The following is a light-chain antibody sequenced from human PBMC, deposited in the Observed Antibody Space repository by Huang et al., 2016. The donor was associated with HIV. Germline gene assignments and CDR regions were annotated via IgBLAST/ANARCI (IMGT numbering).Light chain of an antibody. CDR3: QQSYSTLLT. CDR1: QSISTY. Sequence: EIQLTQSPTSLSASVGDKITITCRASQSISTYLHWYQQRPGRAPKGLIYAASNLQNGVPSRFSGSGSGTDFTLTVSSLQPEDFATYYCQQSYSTLLTFGGGTNVEIK. V-gene: IGKV1-39*01. J-gene: IGKJ4*01. CDR2: AAS.